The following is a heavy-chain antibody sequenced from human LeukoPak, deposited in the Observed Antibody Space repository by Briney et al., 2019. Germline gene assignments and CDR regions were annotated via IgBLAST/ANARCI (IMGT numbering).Heavy chain of an antibody. V-gene: IGHV3-30-3*01. Sequence: PGGSLRLSCAASGFTFSSYAMHWVRQAPGKGLEWVAVISYDGSNKYYADSVKCRFTISRDNSKNTLYLQMNSLRAEDTAVYYCARDPPYYYDSSGYHLPLYYFDYWGQGTLVTVSS. CDR3: ARDPPYYYDSSGYHLPLYYFDY. CDR1: GFTFSSYA. D-gene: IGHD3-22*01. J-gene: IGHJ4*02. CDR2: ISYDGSNK.